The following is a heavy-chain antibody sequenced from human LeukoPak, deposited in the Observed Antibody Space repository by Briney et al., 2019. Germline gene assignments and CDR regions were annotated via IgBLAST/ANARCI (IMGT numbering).Heavy chain of an antibody. CDR3: ARGGSGTYYHY. Sequence: SEALSLTCTVSGGSITSYHYSWIRQPPGKGLEWIGYIYYSGSTNYNPSLKSRVTISVDTSKNQFSLKLSSVTAADTAVYYCARGGSGTYYHYWGQGTLVTVSS. CDR1: GGSITSYH. V-gene: IGHV4-59*01. J-gene: IGHJ4*02. D-gene: IGHD1-26*01. CDR2: IYYSGST.